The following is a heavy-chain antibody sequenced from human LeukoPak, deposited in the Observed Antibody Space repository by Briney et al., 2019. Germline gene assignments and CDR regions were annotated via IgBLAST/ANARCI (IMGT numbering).Heavy chain of an antibody. V-gene: IGHV5-51*01. J-gene: IGHJ3*02. Sequence: GESLKISCKGSGYSFTSYWIGWVRQMPGKGLEWMGVIYPGDSDTRYSPSFQGQVTISADKSISTAYLQWSSLKASDTAMYYCARDNGDYESFGAFDIWGQGTMVTVSS. D-gene: IGHD4-17*01. CDR2: IYPGDSDT. CDR1: GYSFTSYW. CDR3: ARDNGDYESFGAFDI.